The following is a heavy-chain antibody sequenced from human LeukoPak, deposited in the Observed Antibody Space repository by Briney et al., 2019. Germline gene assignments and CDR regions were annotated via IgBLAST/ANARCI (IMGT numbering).Heavy chain of an antibody. CDR1: GYTFTSYG. J-gene: IGHJ4*02. V-gene: IGHV1-18*04. CDR3: AKVSTTCYYFNS. D-gene: IGHD3-9*01. Sequence: EASVKVSCKASGYTFTSYGISWVRQAPGQGLEWMGWISAYNGNTNYAQKLQGRVTMTTDTSTSTAYMELRSLRSDDTAVYYCAKVSTTCYYFNSWGQGTLSPSPQ. CDR2: ISAYNGNT.